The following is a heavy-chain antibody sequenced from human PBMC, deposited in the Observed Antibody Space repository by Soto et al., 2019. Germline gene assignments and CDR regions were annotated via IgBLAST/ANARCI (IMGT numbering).Heavy chain of an antibody. CDR3: AKALGDYGDLNYAFDI. D-gene: IGHD4-17*01. Sequence: QVQLVESGGGVVQPGRSLRLSCAASGFTFSSYGMHWVRQAPGKGLEWVAVISYDGSNKYYADSVKGRFTISRDNSKNALYLQMNSLRAEDTAVYYCAKALGDYGDLNYAFDIWGQGTMVTVSS. CDR2: ISYDGSNK. J-gene: IGHJ3*02. V-gene: IGHV3-30*18. CDR1: GFTFSSYG.